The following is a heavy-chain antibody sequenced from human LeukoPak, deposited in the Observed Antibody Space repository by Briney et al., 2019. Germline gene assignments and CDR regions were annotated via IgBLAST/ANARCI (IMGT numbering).Heavy chain of an antibody. Sequence: GGSLRLSCAASGFTFSDYYMNWIRQAPGRGLEWLSYISDSGSIIYYAGSVEGRFTISRDNTKNSLYLQMNSLRAEDTAVYYCTKGPLLPGGDFYFYFMDVWGKGTTVTVSS. J-gene: IGHJ6*03. CDR3: TKGPLLPGGDFYFYFMDV. CDR2: ISDSGSII. V-gene: IGHV3-11*04. CDR1: GFTFSDYY. D-gene: IGHD1-26*01.